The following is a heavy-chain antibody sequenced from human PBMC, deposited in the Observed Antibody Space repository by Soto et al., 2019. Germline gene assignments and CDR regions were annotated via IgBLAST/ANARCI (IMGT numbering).Heavy chain of an antibody. CDR1: GFTFSSYG. J-gene: IGHJ3*02. CDR3: ARLAQGGSGSLVDAFDI. CDR2: IWYDGSNK. Sequence: GGSLRLSCAASGFTFSSYGMHWVRQAPGKGLEWVAVIWYDGSNKYYADSVKGRFTISRDNSKNTLYLQMNSLRAEDTAVYYCARLAQGGSGSLVDAFDIWGQGTMVTVSS. D-gene: IGHD3-10*01. V-gene: IGHV3-33*01.